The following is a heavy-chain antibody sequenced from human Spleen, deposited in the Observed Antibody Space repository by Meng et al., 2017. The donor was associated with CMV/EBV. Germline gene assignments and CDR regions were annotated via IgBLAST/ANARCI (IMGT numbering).Heavy chain of an antibody. J-gene: IGHJ4*02. CDR2: INHSGST. CDR3: ARGSDTMIVVELGDYFDY. D-gene: IGHD3-22*01. CDR1: GGSFSGYY. Sequence: GPLQQVGAVLLKPSETLSLPCAVYGGSFSGYYWSGIRQPPGTGLEWIGEINHSGSTNYNPSLKSRVTISVDTSKNQFSLKLSSVTAADTAVYYCARGSDTMIVVELGDYFDYWGQGTLVTVSS. V-gene: IGHV4-34*01.